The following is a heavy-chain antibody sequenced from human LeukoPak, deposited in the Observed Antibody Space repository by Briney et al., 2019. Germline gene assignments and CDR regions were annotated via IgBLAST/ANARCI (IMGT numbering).Heavy chain of an antibody. Sequence: HSETLSLTCAVHDGSFSGYYWSWIRQPPGKGLKWIGEINHSVSTKYNPSLTSRVTISLDTSKNQFSLKLSSVTAANTAVYYCAGGRAVGPEDWFFTWGEGALFTVSS. CDR1: DGSFSGYY. J-gene: IGHJ5*02. CDR2: INHSVST. D-gene: IGHD4-23*01. V-gene: IGHV4-34*01. CDR3: AGGRAVGPEDWFFT.